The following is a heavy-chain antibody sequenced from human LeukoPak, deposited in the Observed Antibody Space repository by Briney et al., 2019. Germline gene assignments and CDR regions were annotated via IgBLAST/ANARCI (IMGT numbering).Heavy chain of an antibody. CDR3: ARAGIAVAGRPHYYYYGMDV. Sequence: PGGSLRLSCAASGFTFSSYWMHWVRQAPGKGLVWVSRINSDGSSTSYADSVKGRFTISRDNAKNTLYLQMNSLRAEDTAVYYCARAGIAVAGRPHYYYYGMDVWGQGTTVTVSS. CDR1: GFTFSSYW. V-gene: IGHV3-74*01. J-gene: IGHJ6*02. CDR2: INSDGSST. D-gene: IGHD6-19*01.